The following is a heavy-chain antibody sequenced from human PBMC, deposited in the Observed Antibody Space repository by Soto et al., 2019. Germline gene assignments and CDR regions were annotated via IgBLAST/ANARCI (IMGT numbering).Heavy chain of an antibody. D-gene: IGHD5-12*01. J-gene: IGHJ4*02. CDR3: AREGFSGYEALDY. CDR1: GGPIRSYY. CDR2: IAYTGIT. Sequence: QVHLQESGPGLLKPSETLSLTCSVSGGPIRSYYLSWVRQAPGKGLEWIAYIAYTGITGYNPSLRSRVTISGDTSQSDFSLKMTSVTAADTAVYYCAREGFSGYEALDYWGLGILVTVSS. V-gene: IGHV4-59*01.